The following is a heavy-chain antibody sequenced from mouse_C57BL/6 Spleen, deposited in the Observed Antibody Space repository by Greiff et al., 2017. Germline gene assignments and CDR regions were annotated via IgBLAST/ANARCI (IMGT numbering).Heavy chain of an antibody. J-gene: IGHJ4*01. Sequence: VKLMESGPGLVQPSQSLSITCTVSGFSLTSYGVHWVRQSPGKGLEWLGVIWSGGSTDYNAAFISRLSISKDNSKSQVFFKMNSLQADDTAIYYCARNKEGYQPIYYAMDYWGQGTSVTVSS. CDR3: ARNKEGYQPIYYAMDY. CDR1: GFSLTSYG. D-gene: IGHD2-2*01. CDR2: IWSGGST. V-gene: IGHV2-2*01.